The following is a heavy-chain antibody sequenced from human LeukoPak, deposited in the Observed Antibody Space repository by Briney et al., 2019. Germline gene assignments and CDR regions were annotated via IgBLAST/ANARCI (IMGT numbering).Heavy chain of an antibody. CDR2: IYPSSGGT. Sequence: VASVKVSCKASGYTFTKYHMHWVRQAPGQGLEWMGRIYPSSGGTNYAQKFQGRITLTTDTSINTAYMELGRLRFDDTAVYYCARDLPFEDWGQGTLVTVSS. V-gene: IGHV1-2*06. J-gene: IGHJ4*02. D-gene: IGHD2/OR15-2a*01. CDR3: ARDLPFED. CDR1: GYTFTKYH.